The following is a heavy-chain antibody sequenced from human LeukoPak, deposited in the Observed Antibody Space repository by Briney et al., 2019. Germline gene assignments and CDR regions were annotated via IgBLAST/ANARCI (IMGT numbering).Heavy chain of an antibody. J-gene: IGHJ4*02. V-gene: IGHV3-11*04. D-gene: IGHD2-2*01. Sequence: GGSLRLSCAASGFTFSDYYMSWVRQAPGKGLEGVSYISSSGTTISYADSVKGRFTISRDNDNNSLYLQMNSLRAEDTAVYYCARDPLSTSSPVDYWGQGTLVTVSS. CDR3: ARDPLSTSSPVDY. CDR1: GFTFSDYY. CDR2: ISSSGTTI.